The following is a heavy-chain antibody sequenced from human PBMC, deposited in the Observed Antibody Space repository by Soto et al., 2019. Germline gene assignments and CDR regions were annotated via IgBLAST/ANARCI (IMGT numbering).Heavy chain of an antibody. V-gene: IGHV4-59*01. D-gene: IGHD3-10*01. J-gene: IGHJ6*03. CDR1: GGPISSYY. Sequence: SETLSLTCTVSGGPISSYYWSWIRQPPGKGLEWIGYIYYSGSTNYNPSLKSRVTISVDTSKNQFSLKLSSVTAADTAVYYCARIPSTLWFGELAPYYYYYYMDVWGKGTTVTVSS. CDR2: IYYSGST. CDR3: ARIPSTLWFGELAPYYYYYYMDV.